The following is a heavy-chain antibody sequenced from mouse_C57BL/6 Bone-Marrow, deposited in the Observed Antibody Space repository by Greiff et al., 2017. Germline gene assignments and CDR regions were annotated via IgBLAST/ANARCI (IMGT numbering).Heavy chain of an antibody. CDR1: GFTFSSYA. Sequence: EVKLVESGGGLVKPGGSLKLSCAASGFTFSSYAMSWVRQTPEKRLEWVATISDGGSYTYYPDNVKGRFTISRDNAKNNLYLQMSHLKSEDTAMYYCARDGDRDYWGQGTTLTVSS. CDR3: ARDGDRDY. J-gene: IGHJ2*01. V-gene: IGHV5-4*01. CDR2: ISDGGSYT.